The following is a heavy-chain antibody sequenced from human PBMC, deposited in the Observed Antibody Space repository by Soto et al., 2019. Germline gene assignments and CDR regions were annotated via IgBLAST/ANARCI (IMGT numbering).Heavy chain of an antibody. CDR2: IYYSGST. D-gene: IGHD5-18*01. CDR3: ARVPLNTAMVSRLDDY. CDR1: GGSISSGGYY. V-gene: IGHV4-31*03. J-gene: IGHJ4*02. Sequence: SETLSLTCTVSGGSISSGGYYWSWIRQHPGKGLEWIGYIYYSGSTYYNPSLKSRVTISVDTSKNQFSLKLSSVTAADTAVYYCARVPLNTAMVSRLDDYWGQGTLVTVSS.